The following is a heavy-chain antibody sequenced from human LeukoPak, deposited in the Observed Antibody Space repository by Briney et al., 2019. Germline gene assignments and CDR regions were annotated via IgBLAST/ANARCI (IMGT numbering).Heavy chain of an antibody. CDR1: GFTFSSYA. CDR3: AKDPKTNYYYDSSGYYYPNYFDY. J-gene: IGHJ4*02. V-gene: IGHV3-23*01. D-gene: IGHD3-22*01. Sequence: GGSLRLSCAACGFTFSSYAMSWVRQAPGKGLEWVSAISGSGGSTYYADSVKGRFAISRDNSKNTLYLQMNSLRAEDTAVYYCAKDPKTNYYYDSSGYYYPNYFDYWGQGTLVTVSS. CDR2: ISGSGGST.